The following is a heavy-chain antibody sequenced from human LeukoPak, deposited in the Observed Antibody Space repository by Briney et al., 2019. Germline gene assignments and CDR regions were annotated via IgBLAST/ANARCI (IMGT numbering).Heavy chain of an antibody. D-gene: IGHD3-22*01. CDR2: ISCDGSNK. J-gene: IGHJ6*02. CDR3: ARDCYDSSGYYYEIYYYYGMDV. CDR1: GFTFSSYA. V-gene: IGHV3-30-3*01. Sequence: GGSLRLSCAASGFTFSSYAMHWVRQAPGKGLEWVAVISCDGSNKYYADSVKGRFTISRDNSKNTLYLQMNSLRAEDTAVYYCARDCYDSSGYYYEIYYYYGMDVWGQGTTVTVSS.